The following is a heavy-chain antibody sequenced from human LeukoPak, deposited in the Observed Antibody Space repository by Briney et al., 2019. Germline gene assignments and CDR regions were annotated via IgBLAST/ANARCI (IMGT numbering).Heavy chain of an antibody. D-gene: IGHD4-17*01. Sequence: PGGSLRLSCSASGFTFSNYWMTWVRQAPGKGLEWVANIRQDGSEKYYVDSLKGRFTISRDNAKNSLYLQMNSLRAEDTAVYYCARDLATVPSPEGFQHWGQGTLVTVSS. CDR1: GFTFSNYW. V-gene: IGHV3-7*01. CDR2: IRQDGSEK. CDR3: ARDLATVPSPEGFQH. J-gene: IGHJ1*01.